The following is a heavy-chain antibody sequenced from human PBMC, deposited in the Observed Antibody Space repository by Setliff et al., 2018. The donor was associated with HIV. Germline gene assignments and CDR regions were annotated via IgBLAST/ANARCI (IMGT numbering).Heavy chain of an antibody. CDR1: GYTFTSYC. V-gene: IGHV1-46*01. CDR3: ARSLQWGCSSTTCYVGY. CDR2: VNPSGGSI. J-gene: IGHJ4*02. D-gene: IGHD2-2*01. Sequence: ASVKVSCKAFGYTFTSYCIHWVRQAPGQGLEWLGMVNPSGGSIAYAQRFQGRVTMTRDTSTNTVYMDLSGLRSEDTAVYYCARSLQWGCSSTTCYVGYWGQGTLVTVSS.